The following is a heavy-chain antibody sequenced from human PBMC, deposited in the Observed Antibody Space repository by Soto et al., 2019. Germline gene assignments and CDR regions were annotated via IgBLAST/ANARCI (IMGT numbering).Heavy chain of an antibody. V-gene: IGHV4-39*01. J-gene: IGHJ2*01. CDR2: IYYSGST. D-gene: IGHD6-19*01. CDR3: ARRGIAVAGYWYFDL. Sequence: PSETLSLTCTVSGGSISSSSYYWGWIRQPPGKGLEWIGSIYYSGSTYYNPSLKSRVTISVDTSKNQFSLRLSSVTAADTAVYYCARRGIAVAGYWYFDLWGRGTLVTVSS. CDR1: GGSISSSSYY.